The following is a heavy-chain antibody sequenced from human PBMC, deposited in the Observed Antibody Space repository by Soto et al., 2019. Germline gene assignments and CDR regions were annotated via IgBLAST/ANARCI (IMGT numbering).Heavy chain of an antibody. CDR1: GYSFAGYW. J-gene: IGHJ4*02. V-gene: IGHV5-10-1*04. CDR2: IDPSDSQT. D-gene: IGHD3-22*01. CDR3: ARLVYDSSGYYYYFDY. Sequence: GESLKISCKGSGYSFAGYWITWVRQKPGKGLEWMGRIDPSDSQTYYSPSFQGQVTISADKSISTAYLQWSSLKASDTAMYYCARLVYDSSGYYYYFDYWGQGTLVTVSS.